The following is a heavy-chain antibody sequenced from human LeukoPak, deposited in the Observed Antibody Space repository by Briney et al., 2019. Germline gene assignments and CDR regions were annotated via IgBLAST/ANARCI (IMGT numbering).Heavy chain of an antibody. CDR1: GDSVSSGSHY. Sequence: PSETLSLTCTVSGDSVSSGSHYWSWIRQPPGKGLEWNGYINYSGSTNYNPSLKSRVTISIDTSKNQFSLKLSSVTAADTAVYYCVRAARYYWFDPWGQGTLVTVSS. J-gene: IGHJ5*02. V-gene: IGHV4-61*01. D-gene: IGHD1-14*01. CDR3: VRAARYYWFDP. CDR2: INYSGST.